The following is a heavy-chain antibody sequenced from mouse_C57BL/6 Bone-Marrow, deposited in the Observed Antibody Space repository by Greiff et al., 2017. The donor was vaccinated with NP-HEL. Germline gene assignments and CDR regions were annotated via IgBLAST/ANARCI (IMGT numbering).Heavy chain of an antibody. CDR3: ASHYGSSYGYFDV. D-gene: IGHD1-1*01. Sequence: EVKLVESGAELVRPGPSVKMSCKTSGYTFTSYGINWVKQRPGQGLEWIGYIYIGNGYTEYNEKFKGKATLTSDTSSSTAYMQLSSLTSEDSAIYFCASHYGSSYGYFDVWGTGTTVTVSS. CDR1: GYTFTSYG. CDR2: IYIGNGYT. V-gene: IGHV1-58*01. J-gene: IGHJ1*03.